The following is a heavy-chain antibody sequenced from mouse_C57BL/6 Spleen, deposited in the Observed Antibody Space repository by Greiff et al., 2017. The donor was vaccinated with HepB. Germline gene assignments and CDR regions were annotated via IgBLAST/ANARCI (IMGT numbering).Heavy chain of an antibody. D-gene: IGHD2-12*01. J-gene: IGHJ4*01. CDR2: IDPENGDT. CDR3: TILYHNYAMDY. CDR1: GFNIKDDY. V-gene: IGHV14-4*01. Sequence: QLQQSGAELVRPGASVKLSCTASGFNIKDDYMHWVKPRPEQGLEWIGWIDPENGDTEYASKFQGKATITADTSSNTAYLQLSSLTSEETAVYYCTILYHNYAMDYWGQGTSVTVSS.